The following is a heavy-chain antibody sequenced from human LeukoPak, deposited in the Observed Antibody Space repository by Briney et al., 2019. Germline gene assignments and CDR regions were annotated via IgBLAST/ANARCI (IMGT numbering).Heavy chain of an antibody. CDR1: GYTFTSYY. V-gene: IGHV1-46*03. CDR2: INPSGGST. CDR3: ARVYRYYDSSGYLGY. J-gene: IGHJ4*02. D-gene: IGHD3-22*01. Sequence: ASVKVSCKASGYTFTSYYMHWLRQAPGQGLEWMGIINPSGGSTSYAQKFQGRVTMTRDTSTSTVYMELSSLRSEDTAVYYYARVYRYYDSSGYLGYWGQGTLVTVSS.